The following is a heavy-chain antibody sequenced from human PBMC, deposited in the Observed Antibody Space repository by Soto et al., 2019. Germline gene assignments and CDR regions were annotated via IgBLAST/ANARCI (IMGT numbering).Heavy chain of an antibody. CDR1: GFTFITYA. Sequence: EVQLLDSGGGLVQPGGSLRLTCAASGFTFITYAMSWVRQAPGKGLEWVSIISGSGGSTYYPDSVKGRFTISRDNSKNTLYLQMNSLRADDTAVYYCAKLPAAQSYFDFSGQGTLVTVSS. V-gene: IGHV3-23*01. D-gene: IGHD2-2*01. J-gene: IGHJ4*02. CDR2: ISGSGGST. CDR3: AKLPAAQSYFDF.